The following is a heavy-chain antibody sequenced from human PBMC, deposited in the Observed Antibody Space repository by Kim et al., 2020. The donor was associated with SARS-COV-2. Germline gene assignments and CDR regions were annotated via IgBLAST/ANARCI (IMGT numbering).Heavy chain of an antibody. Sequence: STYDNPSLKSRVTRSVDTSKNQFSLKLSSVTAADTAVYYCARTSNWGVDWGQGTLVTVSS. D-gene: IGHD7-27*01. CDR2: ST. J-gene: IGHJ4*02. CDR3: ARTSNWGVD. V-gene: IGHV4-30-2*04.